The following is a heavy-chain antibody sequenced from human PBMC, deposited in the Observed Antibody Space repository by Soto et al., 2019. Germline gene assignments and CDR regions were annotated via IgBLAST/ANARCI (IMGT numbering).Heavy chain of an antibody. CDR2: IIPIFGTA. CDR3: ARGPSGYYQVAEYFQH. D-gene: IGHD3-22*01. V-gene: IGHV1-69*12. Sequence: QVQLVQSGAEVKKPGSSVKVSCKASGGTFSSYAISWVRQAPGQGLERMGGIIPIFGTANYAQKFQGRVTITADESTSTAYMELSSLRSEDTAVYYCARGPSGYYQVAEYFQHWGQGTLVTVSS. CDR1: GGTFSSYA. J-gene: IGHJ1*01.